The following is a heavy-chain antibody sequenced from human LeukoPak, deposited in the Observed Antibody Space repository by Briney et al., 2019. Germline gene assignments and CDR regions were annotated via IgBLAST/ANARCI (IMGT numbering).Heavy chain of an antibody. V-gene: IGHV1-18*01. D-gene: IGHD3-10*01. CDR3: ARDYYDSGSYYHNWFDP. CDR2: INSYNGNT. CDR1: GYTFTGYG. J-gene: IGHJ5*02. Sequence: ASVKVSCKASGYTFTGYGISWVRQAPGQGLEWMGWINSYNGNTNYAPNLQGRVTMTTDTSTSTAYMELRGLRSDDTAVYYCARDYYDSGSYYHNWFDPWGQGTLVTVSS.